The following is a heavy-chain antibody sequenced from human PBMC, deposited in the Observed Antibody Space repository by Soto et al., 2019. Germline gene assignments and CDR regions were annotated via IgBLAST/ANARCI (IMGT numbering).Heavy chain of an antibody. Sequence: QVQLVESGGGLVKPGGSLRLSCAASGFTFSDYYMSWIRQAPGKGLEWVSYITSSSSYTIYADSVRGRFTISRDNAKNSLFLQMNSRRAEDTAVYYCARADHYDTSGYWKWGQGTLVTVSS. J-gene: IGHJ4*02. CDR2: ITSSSSYT. CDR1: GFTFSDYY. V-gene: IGHV3-11*05. D-gene: IGHD3-22*01. CDR3: ARADHYDTSGYWK.